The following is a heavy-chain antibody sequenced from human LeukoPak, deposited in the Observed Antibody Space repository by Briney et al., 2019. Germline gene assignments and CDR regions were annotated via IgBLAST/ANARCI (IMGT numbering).Heavy chain of an antibody. CDR3: ARSQGYCGGDSCLQGDCFDP. CDR2: IYPGYSDS. V-gene: IGHV5-51*06. CDR1: GYSFTSHW. D-gene: IGHD2-15*01. Sequence: GEALKISCSGSGYSFTSHWIGRGRQMPGKGLEWRGIIYPGYSDSRYSPSFQGQVTISVDKSISTAYLQWSSLKASDTAMYYCARSQGYCGGDSCLQGDCFDPWGQGTLVTVSS. J-gene: IGHJ5*02.